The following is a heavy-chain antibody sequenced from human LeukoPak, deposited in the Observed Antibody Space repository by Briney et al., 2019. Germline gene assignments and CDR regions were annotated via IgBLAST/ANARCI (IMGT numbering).Heavy chain of an antibody. V-gene: IGHV3-33*06. CDR3: AKEPGRYSGYAVDYFDY. Sequence: GRSLRLSCAASGFTFSRDGMHWVRQAPGKGLEWVAVIWYDGSKKYYADSVKGRFTISRDNSKNTLYLQMNSLRAEDTAVYYCAKEPGRYSGYAVDYFDYWGQGTLVTVSS. CDR2: IWYDGSKK. D-gene: IGHD5-12*01. J-gene: IGHJ4*02. CDR1: GFTFSRDG.